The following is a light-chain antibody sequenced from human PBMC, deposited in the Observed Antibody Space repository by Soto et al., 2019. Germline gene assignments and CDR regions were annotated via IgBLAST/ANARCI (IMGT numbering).Light chain of an antibody. CDR1: ESVSSSY. Sequence: EIVLTQSPGTLSLSPGESATLSCRASESVSSSYLAWYQQKPGQAPRLLIFGASSRATGTPDRFSGSGSGTDFTLTISSLQSEDLAVYYCQQYNTWPLITFGPGTRREIK. V-gene: IGKV3-20*01. J-gene: IGKJ5*01. CDR3: QQYNTWPLIT. CDR2: GAS.